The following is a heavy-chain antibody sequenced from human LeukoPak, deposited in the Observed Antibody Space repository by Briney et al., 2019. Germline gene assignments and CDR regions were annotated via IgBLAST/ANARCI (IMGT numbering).Heavy chain of an antibody. CDR1: GYTFTSYG. V-gene: IGHV1-18*01. D-gene: IGHD3-9*01. CDR3: ARVGTYYDILTGYTYYYYGMDV. Sequence: ASVKVSCKASGYTFTSYGISWVRQAPGQGLEWMGWISAYNGNTNYAQKLQGRVTMTTDTSTSTAYMELSSLRSEDTAVYYCARVGTYYDILTGYTYYYYGMDVWGQGTTVTVSS. CDR2: ISAYNGNT. J-gene: IGHJ6*02.